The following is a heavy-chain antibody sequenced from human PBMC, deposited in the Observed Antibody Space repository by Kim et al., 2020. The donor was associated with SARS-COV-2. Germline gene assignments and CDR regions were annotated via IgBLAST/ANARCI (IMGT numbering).Heavy chain of an antibody. CDR3: AKDRKNRYSGYGAFDY. D-gene: IGHD5-12*01. Sequence: SVKGRFTISRDNSKNTLYLQMNSLRAEDTAVYYCAKDRKNRYSGYGAFDYWGQGTLVTVSS. V-gene: IGHV3-23*01. J-gene: IGHJ4*02.